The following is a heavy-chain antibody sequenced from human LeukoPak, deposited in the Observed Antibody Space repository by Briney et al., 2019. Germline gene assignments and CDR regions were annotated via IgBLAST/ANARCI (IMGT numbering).Heavy chain of an antibody. Sequence: PSETLSLTCAVYGGSFSGYYWSWIRHPPGKWLEWIGEINHSGSTNYNPSLKSRVTISVDTSKNQFSLKLSSVTAADTAVYYCARGRRLGGNWPLSYWGQGTLVTVSS. J-gene: IGHJ4*02. CDR3: ARGRRLGGNWPLSY. CDR1: GGSFSGYY. CDR2: INHSGST. D-gene: IGHD1-1*01. V-gene: IGHV4-34*01.